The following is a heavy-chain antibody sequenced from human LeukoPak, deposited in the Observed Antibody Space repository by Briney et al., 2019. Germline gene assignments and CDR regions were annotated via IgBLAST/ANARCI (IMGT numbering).Heavy chain of an antibody. CDR2: IKSKNDGGAS. D-gene: IGHD3-16*01. CDR1: GFPFNYAW. J-gene: IGHJ4*02. CDR3: STERYYDDTIRNDF. Sequence: PGGSLRLSCAASGFPFNYAWMHWVRQAPGKGLERVGRIKSKNDGGASDYAAPVKGRFTISRDDSRNMVYLHVNSLKADDTAVYYCSTERYYDDTIRNDFWGPGTLVTVSS. V-gene: IGHV3-15*05.